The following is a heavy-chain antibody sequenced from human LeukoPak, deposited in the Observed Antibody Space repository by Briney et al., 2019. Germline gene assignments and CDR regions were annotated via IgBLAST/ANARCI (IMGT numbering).Heavy chain of an antibody. CDR2: VYYSGST. Sequence: SETLSLTCTVSGGSITSDSYYWDWIRQPPGEGLEWIGSVYYSGSTYYNPSLKSRVTISVDTSKSQFSLKLSSVTAADTADYYCARAGGWSPYNWFDPWGQGTLVTVSS. J-gene: IGHJ5*02. CDR1: GGSITSDSYY. CDR3: ARAGGWSPYNWFDP. V-gene: IGHV4-39*07. D-gene: IGHD6-19*01.